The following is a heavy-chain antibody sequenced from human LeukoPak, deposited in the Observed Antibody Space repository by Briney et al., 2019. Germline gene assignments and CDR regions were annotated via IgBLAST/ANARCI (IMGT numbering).Heavy chain of an antibody. CDR2: IYYSGTT. CDR1: GGSISSGEYS. J-gene: IGHJ4*02. CDR3: ARFGELVSFDY. D-gene: IGHD3-10*01. V-gene: IGHV4-30-4*01. Sequence: SVTLSLTCTVSGGSISSGEYSWSSIRQPPGRGLECIGYIYYSGTTYHNPSLKSRLTISGDTSKNQFSLKLTSVTAADTAVYYCARFGELVSFDYWGQGTLVTVSS.